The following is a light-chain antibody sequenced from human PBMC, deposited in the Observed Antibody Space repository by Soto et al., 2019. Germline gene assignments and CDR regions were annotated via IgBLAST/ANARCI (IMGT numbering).Light chain of an antibody. V-gene: IGKV1-5*03. J-gene: IGKJ1*01. CDR1: QSISMS. CDR3: QQYRYFPWT. Sequence: DIQMTQSPFTLSASVGDRVTITCRASQSISMSLAWHQQKPGKAPKRLLYTVSSLQSGAPSRFSGSGSGTEFTLTINNLQPDDFATYYCQQYRYFPWTFGQGTKVEIK. CDR2: TVS.